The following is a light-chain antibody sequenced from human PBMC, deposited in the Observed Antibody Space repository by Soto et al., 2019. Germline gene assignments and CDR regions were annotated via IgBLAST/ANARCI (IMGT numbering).Light chain of an antibody. CDR2: ANS. V-gene: IGLV1-40*01. Sequence: QSVLTQPPSVSGAPVQRVTISCSGSSSNIGAFYDFQWYRQFPGTSPKLIIYANSDRPSGVPDRFSGSESGTSASLAITGLQAEDEADYYCQSYDSSLIXSKVVGTGTKVXV. CDR3: QSYDSSLIXSKV. CDR1: SSNIGAFYD. J-gene: IGLJ1*01.